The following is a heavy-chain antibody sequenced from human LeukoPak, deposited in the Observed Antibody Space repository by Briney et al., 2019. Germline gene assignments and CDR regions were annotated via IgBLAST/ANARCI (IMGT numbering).Heavy chain of an antibody. J-gene: IGHJ4*02. CDR3: ARAPEYSSSYLIDY. D-gene: IGHD6-6*01. CDR1: GYTFTRYY. V-gene: IGHV1-2*06. Sequence: GASVKVSCKASGYTFTRYYMHWVRQAPGQGLEWMGRINPNSGGTNYAQKFQGRVTMTRDTSISTAYMELSRLRSDDTAVYYRARAPEYSSSYLIDYWGQGTLVTVSS. CDR2: INPNSGGT.